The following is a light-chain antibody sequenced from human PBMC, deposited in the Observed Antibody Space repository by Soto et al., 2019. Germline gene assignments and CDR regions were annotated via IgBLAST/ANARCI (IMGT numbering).Light chain of an antibody. Sequence: EIELTQSPATLSLSPGELATLSCRASQYVSNKVAWYQQKPGQAPRLLIYGASTRATGIPARFSGSGSGTEFTLTISSLQSEDFAVYYCQQYGSSPGTFGQGTKVDIK. CDR3: QQYGSSPGT. J-gene: IGKJ1*01. CDR2: GAS. CDR1: QYVSNK. V-gene: IGKV3-15*01.